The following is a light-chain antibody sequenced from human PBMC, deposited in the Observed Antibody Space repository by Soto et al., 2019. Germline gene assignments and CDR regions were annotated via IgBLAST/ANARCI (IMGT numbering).Light chain of an antibody. CDR1: SSNIGSNT. Sequence: QSVLTQPPSASGTPGQRVTISCSGSSSNIGSNTVNWYQQLPGTAPKLLIYSNDQRPSGVPDRFSGSKSGTSASLAISGLQSDDEADYYCAAWDGSLSGVVFGGGTQLTVL. V-gene: IGLV1-44*01. CDR2: SND. J-gene: IGLJ2*01. CDR3: AAWDGSLSGVV.